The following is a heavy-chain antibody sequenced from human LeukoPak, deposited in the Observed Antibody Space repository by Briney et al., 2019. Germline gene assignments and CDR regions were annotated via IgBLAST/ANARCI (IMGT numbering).Heavy chain of an antibody. CDR1: GLTFSSYA. CDR3: AKLVYSSGGGF. D-gene: IGHD6-19*01. V-gene: IGHV3-23*01. J-gene: IGHJ4*02. CDR2: ISGSGGST. Sequence: GGSLRLSCAASGLTFSSYAMSWVRQAPGKGLEWVSAISGSGGSTCYADSVKGRFTISRDNSKNTLYLQMNSLGAEDTAVYYCAKLVYSSGGGFWGQGTLVTVSS.